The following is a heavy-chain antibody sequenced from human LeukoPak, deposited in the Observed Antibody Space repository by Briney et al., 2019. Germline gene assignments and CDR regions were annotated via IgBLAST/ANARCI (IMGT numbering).Heavy chain of an antibody. Sequence: PSETLSLTCTVSGGSISSSSYYWGWIRQPPGKGLEWIGSIYYSGSTYYNPSLKSRVTISVDTSKNQFSLKLSSVTAADTAVYYCARQYDPPYAMNPHWFDPWGQGTLVTVSS. J-gene: IGHJ5*02. D-gene: IGHD2-8*01. CDR2: IYYSGST. CDR3: ARQYDPPYAMNPHWFDP. V-gene: IGHV4-39*01. CDR1: GGSISSSSYY.